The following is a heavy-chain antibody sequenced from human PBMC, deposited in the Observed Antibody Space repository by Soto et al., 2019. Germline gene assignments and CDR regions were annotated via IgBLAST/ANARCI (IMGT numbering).Heavy chain of an antibody. Sequence: GSGPTLVNPTQTLTLTCTFSRFSLSTTGMCVSWIRQPPGKALEWLARIDWDDDKFYSTSLKTRLTISKDTSKNQVVLTMTNVDPGDTATYYCARLPLHSYMVRGVPDAFDIWGQGTLVTVSS. J-gene: IGHJ3*02. D-gene: IGHD3-10*01. V-gene: IGHV2-70*17. CDR1: RFSLSTTGMC. CDR3: ARLPLHSYMVRGVPDAFDI. CDR2: IDWDDDK.